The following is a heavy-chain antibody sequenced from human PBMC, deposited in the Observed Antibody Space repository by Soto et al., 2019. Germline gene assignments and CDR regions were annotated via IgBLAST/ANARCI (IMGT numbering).Heavy chain of an antibody. J-gene: IGHJ4*02. CDR3: AKDRIAVAGPFDY. CDR2: ISGSGGST. Sequence: HPGGSLRLSCAASGFTFSSYAMSWVRQAPGKGLEWVSAISGSGGSTYYADSVKGRFTISRDNYKNKMYLQMNSLRAEDTAVYYCAKDRIAVAGPFDYWGQGNLVTVSS. D-gene: IGHD6-19*01. CDR1: GFTFSSYA. V-gene: IGHV3-23*01.